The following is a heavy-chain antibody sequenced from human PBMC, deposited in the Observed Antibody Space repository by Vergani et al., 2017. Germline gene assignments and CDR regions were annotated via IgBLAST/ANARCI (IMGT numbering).Heavy chain of an antibody. CDR1: GGPFTSYH. CDR3: ARVNTETDGHLYCYYYMDV. D-gene: IGHD4-11*01. V-gene: IGHV4-34*12. Sequence: QVQLQQWGGGLLKPSETLSLTCVVNGGPFTSYHWTWIRQSPGEGLEWVGDIVHTGRPDYNQSLKSRLTMLVDKSRNQFSLTPNSVTATDTAIYFCARVNTETDGHLYCYYYMDVWGQGPAVTVS. J-gene: IGHJ6*03. CDR2: IVHTGRP.